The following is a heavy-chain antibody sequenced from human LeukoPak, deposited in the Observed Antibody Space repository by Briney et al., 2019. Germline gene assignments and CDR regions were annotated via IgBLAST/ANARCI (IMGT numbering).Heavy chain of an antibody. CDR3: ARDSEDLDYYYGMDV. J-gene: IGHJ6*04. Sequence: GGSLRLSCAASGFTVSSNYMSWVRQAPGKGLEWVSVIYSGGSTYYADSVKGRFTISRDNSKNTLYLQMNSLRAEDTAVYYCARDSEDLDYYYGMDVWGKGTTVTVSS. D-gene: IGHD2-15*01. CDR1: GFTVSSNY. V-gene: IGHV3-53*01. CDR2: IYSGGST.